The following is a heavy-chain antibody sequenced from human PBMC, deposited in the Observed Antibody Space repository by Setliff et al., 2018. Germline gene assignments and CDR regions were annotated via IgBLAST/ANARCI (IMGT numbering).Heavy chain of an antibody. D-gene: IGHD3-9*01. V-gene: IGHV4-39*07. CDR3: ARTLYDYDILTSPGYYFDY. CDR1: GGSISSSSYY. Sequence: SETLSLTCTVSGGSISSSSYYWGWIRQPPGKGLEWIGSIYYSGSTYYNPSLKSRVTISVDTSKNQFSLKLSSVTAADTAVYYCARTLYDYDILTSPGYYFDYWGQGTLVTVSS. CDR2: IYYSGST. J-gene: IGHJ4*02.